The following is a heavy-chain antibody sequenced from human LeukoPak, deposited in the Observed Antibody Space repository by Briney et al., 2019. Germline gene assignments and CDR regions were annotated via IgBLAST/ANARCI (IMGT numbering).Heavy chain of an antibody. CDR2: ISYDGSNK. CDR1: GFTFSSYA. Sequence: GGSLRLSCAASGFTFSSYAMHWVRQAPGKGLEWVAVISYDGSNKYYADSVKGRFTISRDNSKNTLYLQMNSLRAEDTAVYYCARDMGTTHGYYYYGMDVWGQGPTVTVSS. J-gene: IGHJ6*02. V-gene: IGHV3-30-3*01. D-gene: IGHD4-17*01. CDR3: ARDMGTTHGYYYYGMDV.